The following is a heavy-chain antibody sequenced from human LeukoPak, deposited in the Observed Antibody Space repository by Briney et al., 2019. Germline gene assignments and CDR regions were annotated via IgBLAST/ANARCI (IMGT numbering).Heavy chain of an antibody. CDR1: GFTFDDYA. CDR3: AKDTAYYYDSSGYTFDY. Sequence: AGRSLRLSCAASGFTFDDYAMHWVRQAPGEGLEWVSGISWNSGSIGYADSVKGRFTISRDNAKNSLYLQMNSLRAEDTALYYCAKDTAYYYDSSGYTFDYWGQGTLVTVSS. CDR2: ISWNSGSI. J-gene: IGHJ4*02. D-gene: IGHD3-22*01. V-gene: IGHV3-9*01.